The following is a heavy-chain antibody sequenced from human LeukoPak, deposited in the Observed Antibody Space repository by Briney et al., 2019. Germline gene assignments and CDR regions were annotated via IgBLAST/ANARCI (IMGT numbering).Heavy chain of an antibody. CDR2: ISASGGST. CDR1: GFTFSSSA. V-gene: IGHV3-23*01. Sequence: GGSLRLSCAASGFTFSSSAMSWVRQVPGKGLEWVSGISASGGSTSYADSVRGRFTISRDNSKNTLYVQMNSLRDEDTAVYYCARTSGDLWFDPWGQGTLVTVSS. J-gene: IGHJ5*02. D-gene: IGHD3-10*01. CDR3: ARTSGDLWFDP.